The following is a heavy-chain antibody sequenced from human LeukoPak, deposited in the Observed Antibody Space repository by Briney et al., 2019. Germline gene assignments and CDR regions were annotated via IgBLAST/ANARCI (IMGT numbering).Heavy chain of an antibody. CDR3: AKDLGY. CDR2: VRYDGSNK. D-gene: IGHD7-27*01. CDR1: GFTFSTYG. J-gene: IGHJ4*02. Sequence: GGSLRLSCAASGFTFSTYGMHWVRQAPGKGLEGVAFVRYDGSNKYYADSEKGRFTISRDNSKNTLYLQMNSLRPEDTAVYYCAKDLGYWGQGTLVTVSS. V-gene: IGHV3-30*02.